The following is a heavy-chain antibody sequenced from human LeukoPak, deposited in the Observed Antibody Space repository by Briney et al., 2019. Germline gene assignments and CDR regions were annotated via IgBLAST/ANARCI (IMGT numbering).Heavy chain of an antibody. J-gene: IGHJ4*02. CDR1: GFTFSSYW. D-gene: IGHD3-16*02. CDR2: ISSSSSYI. CDR3: ARDPSNYDYVWGSYRPEYYFDY. Sequence: PGGSLRLSCAASGFTFSSYWMPWVRQAPGKGLEWVSSISSSSSYIYYADSVKGRFTISRDNAKNSLYLQMNSLRAEDTAVYYCARDPSNYDYVWGSYRPEYYFDYWGQGTLVTVSS. V-gene: IGHV3-21*01.